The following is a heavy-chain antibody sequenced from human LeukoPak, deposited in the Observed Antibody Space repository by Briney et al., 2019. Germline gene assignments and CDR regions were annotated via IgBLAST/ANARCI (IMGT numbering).Heavy chain of an antibody. D-gene: IGHD3-22*01. CDR3: AKVDTMIVVVSDGMDV. J-gene: IGHJ6*02. Sequence: GGSLRLSCAASGFTFSSFWMSWVRQAPGKGLEWVANTKQDGSEKYYVDSVKGRFTVSRDNAKKSLYLQMNSLRAEDTAVYYCAKVDTMIVVVSDGMDVWGQGTTVTVSS. CDR2: TKQDGSEK. V-gene: IGHV3-7*01. CDR1: GFTFSSFW.